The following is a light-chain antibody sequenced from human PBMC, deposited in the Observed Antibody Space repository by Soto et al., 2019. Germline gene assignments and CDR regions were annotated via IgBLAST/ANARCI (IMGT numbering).Light chain of an antibody. Sequence: SALTQPASVSGSPGQSITISCTGTSNDVAFYNHVSWYQQHPGKAPKLLIYEVNNRPSGVSHRFSGSKSGNTASLTISGLQAEDEADYYCSSFASTHTYVFGTGTKVTVL. CDR2: EVN. J-gene: IGLJ1*01. CDR3: SSFASTHTYV. V-gene: IGLV2-14*01. CDR1: SNDVAFYNH.